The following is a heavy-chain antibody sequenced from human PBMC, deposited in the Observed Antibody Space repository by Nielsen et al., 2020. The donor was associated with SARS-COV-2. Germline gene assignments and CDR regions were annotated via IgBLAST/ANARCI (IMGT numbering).Heavy chain of an antibody. J-gene: IGHJ4*02. CDR1: GFTFSSYW. CDR2: INSDGSST. V-gene: IGHV3-74*01. CDR3: ARGKGVAN. D-gene: IGHD5-12*01. Sequence: ESLKISCAASGFTFSSYWMHWVRQAPGEGLVWVSRINSDGSSTSYADSVKGRFTISRDNAKNTLYLQMNSLRAEDTAVYYCARGKGVANWGQGTLVTVSS.